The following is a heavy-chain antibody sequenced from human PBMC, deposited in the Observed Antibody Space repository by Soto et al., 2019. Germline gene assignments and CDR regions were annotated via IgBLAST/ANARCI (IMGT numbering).Heavy chain of an antibody. D-gene: IGHD5-18*01. J-gene: IGHJ4*02. Sequence: GGSLRLSCAASGFTSSSYEMNWVRQAPGKGLEWVSYISSSGSTIYYADSVKGRFTISRDNAKNSLYLQMNSLRAEDTAVYYCAREIQLCLDYWGQGTLVTISS. CDR1: GFTSSSYE. V-gene: IGHV3-48*03. CDR2: ISSSGSTI. CDR3: AREIQLCLDY.